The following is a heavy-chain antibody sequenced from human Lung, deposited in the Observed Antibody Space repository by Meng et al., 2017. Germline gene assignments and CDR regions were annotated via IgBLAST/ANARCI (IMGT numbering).Heavy chain of an antibody. CDR3: VRSSGWVRTGFDP. CDR2: IGHSGIT. V-gene: IGHV4-39*01. CDR1: GGSISTTGYY. Sequence: QPQLQGSGPGLLKPPGALSLTCRVSGGSISTTGYYWGWSRQPPGKGVEWIGSIGHSGITYYTPSLKSRVTVSIDTSKSQFSLKLTSVTAADTAVYYCVRSSGWVRTGFDPWGQGTLVTVSS. D-gene: IGHD6-19*01. J-gene: IGHJ5*02.